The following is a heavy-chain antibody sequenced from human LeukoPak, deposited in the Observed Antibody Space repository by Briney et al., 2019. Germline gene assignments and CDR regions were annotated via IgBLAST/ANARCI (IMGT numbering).Heavy chain of an antibody. Sequence: PSQTLSLTCTVSDDSITSPNYYWSWVRQPAGKGLEWIGHIYTTGNTNYNPSFKSRVTMSIDTSKKHFSLKLTSVTAADTAMYYCARTIREDSSGYYPDYWGQGTLVTVSS. CDR1: DDSITSPNYY. CDR2: IYTTGNT. J-gene: IGHJ4*02. D-gene: IGHD3-22*01. V-gene: IGHV4-61*09. CDR3: ARTIREDSSGYYPDY.